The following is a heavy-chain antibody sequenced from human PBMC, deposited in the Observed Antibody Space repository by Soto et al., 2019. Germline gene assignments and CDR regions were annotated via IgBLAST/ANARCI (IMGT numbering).Heavy chain of an antibody. CDR2: FDPEDGET. Sequence: ASVKVSCKVSGYTLTELSMHWVRQAPGKGLEWMGGFDPEDGETIYAQKFQGRVTMTEDTSTDTAYMELSSLRSEDTAVYYCATDFSTIPPPGYYMDVWGKGTTVTVSS. CDR3: ATDFSTIPPPGYYMDV. D-gene: IGHD3-3*01. CDR1: GYTLTELS. J-gene: IGHJ6*03. V-gene: IGHV1-24*01.